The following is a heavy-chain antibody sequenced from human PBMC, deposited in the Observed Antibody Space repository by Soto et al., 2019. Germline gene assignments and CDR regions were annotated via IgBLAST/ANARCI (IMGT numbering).Heavy chain of an antibody. CDR2: INPSSGAT. V-gene: IGHV1-2*02. D-gene: IGHD2-2*02. Sequence: GASVKVSCKASGYSFSGYYIHWVRQVPGQGLEWMGWINPSSGATNYARKFQGRVTMTGDTSVSTAYMELTRLRSDDTAVYYCARATVRDCGITACCTRHNWFDPWGQGTLVTVSS. CDR3: ARATVRDCGITACCTRHNWFDP. CDR1: GYSFSGYY. J-gene: IGHJ5*02.